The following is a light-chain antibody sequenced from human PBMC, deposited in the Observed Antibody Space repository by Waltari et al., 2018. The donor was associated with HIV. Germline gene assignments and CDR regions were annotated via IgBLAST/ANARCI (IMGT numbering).Light chain of an antibody. CDR2: GKN. V-gene: IGLV1-44*01. J-gene: IGLJ2*01. Sequence: QSVMTQPASASGTPGQRVTISCSGSRSNIGSNPVSWFQQLPRTAPRLLIYGKNQRPSGVPDRFSGSKSGTSASLAISGLQSEDEADYFCAAWDDSLNGPVFGGGTKLTVL. CDR3: AAWDDSLNGPV. CDR1: RSNIGSNP.